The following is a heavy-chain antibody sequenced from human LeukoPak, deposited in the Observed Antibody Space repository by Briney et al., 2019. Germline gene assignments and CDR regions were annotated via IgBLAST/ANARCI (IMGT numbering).Heavy chain of an antibody. Sequence: ASVKVSCKASGYTFTDYYMHWVRQAPGQGLEWMGWINPHSGGTDHAQKFQGRVTMTRDTSISTAYMELSRLRSDDTAVYYCAREPLAAAGTLVGPWGQGTLVTVSS. CDR3: AREPLAAAGTLVGP. D-gene: IGHD6-13*01. CDR2: INPHSGGT. V-gene: IGHV1-2*02. J-gene: IGHJ5*02. CDR1: GYTFTDYY.